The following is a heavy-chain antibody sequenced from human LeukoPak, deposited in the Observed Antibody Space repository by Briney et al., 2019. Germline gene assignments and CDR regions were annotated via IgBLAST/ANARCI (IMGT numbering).Heavy chain of an antibody. CDR3: ARGDCSGGSCYLPEYLQH. D-gene: IGHD2-15*01. CDR2: ITAYNGYT. V-gene: IGHV1-18*04. J-gene: IGHJ1*01. Sequence: ASVKLSCKASGYTFTNDYMHWVRQAPGQGLEWMGWITAYNGYTTYAQKLQGRVTMTTDTSTNTAYMELRSLKSDDTAVYYCARGDCSGGSCYLPEYLQHWGQGTLVTVSS. CDR1: GYTFTNDY.